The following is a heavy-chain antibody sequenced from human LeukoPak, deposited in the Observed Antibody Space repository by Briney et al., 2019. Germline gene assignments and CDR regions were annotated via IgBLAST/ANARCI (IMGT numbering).Heavy chain of an antibody. D-gene: IGHD6-13*01. J-gene: IGHJ4*02. CDR1: GGSISSSSYY. Sequence: KSSETLSLTCTVSGGSISSSSYYWGWIRQSPGKGLEWIGTMSNSGSTYYNPSLKRRVTISGDTAKNQLSLKLSSVTAADTAVYYCARRSQAAAGRGIDYWGQGTLVTVSS. V-gene: IGHV4-39*01. CDR3: ARRSQAAAGRGIDY. CDR2: MSNSGST.